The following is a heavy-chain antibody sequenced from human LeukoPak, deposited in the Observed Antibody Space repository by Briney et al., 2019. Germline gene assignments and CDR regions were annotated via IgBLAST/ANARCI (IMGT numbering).Heavy chain of an antibody. J-gene: IGHJ6*03. CDR3: ARGNNNYGDYLYYYYYYMDV. D-gene: IGHD4-17*01. CDR2: INPNSGGT. V-gene: IGHV1-2*02. Sequence: GSVKVSCKASGYTFTGYYMHWVRQAPGQGLEWMGWINPNSGGTNYAQKFQGRVTMTRDTSISTAYMELSRLRSDDTAVYYCARGNNNYGDYLYYYYYYMDVWGKGTTVTISS. CDR1: GYTFTGYY.